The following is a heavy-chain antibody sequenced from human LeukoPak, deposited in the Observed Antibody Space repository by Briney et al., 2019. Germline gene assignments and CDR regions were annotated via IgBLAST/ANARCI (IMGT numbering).Heavy chain of an antibody. V-gene: IGHV4-59*01. Sequence: PSETLSLTCTVSGGSISSYYWSWIRQPPGKGLEWIGYIYYSGSTNYNPSLKSRVTISVDTSKNQFSLKLSSVTAADTAVYYCARSRGDYGGNYFDCWGQGTLVTVSS. CDR1: GGSISSYY. D-gene: IGHD4-23*01. CDR3: ARSRGDYGGNYFDC. J-gene: IGHJ4*02. CDR2: IYYSGST.